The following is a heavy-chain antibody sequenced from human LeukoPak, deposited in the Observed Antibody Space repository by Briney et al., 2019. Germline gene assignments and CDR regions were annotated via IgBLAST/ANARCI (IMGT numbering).Heavy chain of an antibody. CDR3: ARLATTHLGYFDY. CDR1: GGTFSSYA. D-gene: IGHD5-24*01. J-gene: IGHJ4*02. V-gene: IGHV1-69*06. CDR2: IIPIFGTA. Sequence: ASVKVSCKASGGTFSSYAISWVRQAPGQGLEWMGGIIPIFGTANYAQKFQGRVTITADKSTSTAYMELSSLRSEDTAVYYCARLATTHLGYFDYWGQGTLVTVSS.